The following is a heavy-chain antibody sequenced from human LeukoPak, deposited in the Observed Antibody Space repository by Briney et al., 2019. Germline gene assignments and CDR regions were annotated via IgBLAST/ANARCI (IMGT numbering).Heavy chain of an antibody. V-gene: IGHV4-59*01. J-gene: IGHJ4*02. CDR1: GGSINSYY. CDR3: ARVVRAAAGTLGNDY. D-gene: IGHD6-13*01. Sequence: SETRSLTCTVSGGSINSYYWSWIRQPPGKGLEWIGYIYYSGSTNYNPSLKSRVTISVDTSKNQFSLKLSSVTAADTAVYYCARVVRAAAGTLGNDYWGQGTLVTVSS. CDR2: IYYSGST.